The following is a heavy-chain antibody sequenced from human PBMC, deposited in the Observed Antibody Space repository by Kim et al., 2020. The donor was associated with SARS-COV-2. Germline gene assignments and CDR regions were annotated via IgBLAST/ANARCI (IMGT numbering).Heavy chain of an antibody. J-gene: IGHJ4*02. D-gene: IGHD3-22*01. CDR1: GFTFSNYA. CDR2: ISGSAGST. CDR3: AKLLAYYYDTSGYPFDY. Sequence: GGSLRLSCAASGFTFSNYAMSWVRQAPGQGLEWVSVISGSAGSTYYADSVKGRFTISRDNSKNTLYLQMNSLRAEDTAVYYCAKLLAYYYDTSGYPFDYWGQGTLVTVSS. V-gene: IGHV3-23*01.